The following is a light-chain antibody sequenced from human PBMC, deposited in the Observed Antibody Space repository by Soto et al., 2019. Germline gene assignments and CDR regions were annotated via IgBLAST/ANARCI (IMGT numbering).Light chain of an antibody. CDR3: GSYTISATLV. V-gene: IGLV2-14*01. CDR1: TNDIGGYNY. J-gene: IGLJ3*02. Sequence: QSALTQPASVSGSPGQSITISCSGTTNDIGGYNYVSWYQHHPGKVPKVIIYEVRNRPSGVSNRFSGSKSGNTASLTISGLQAEDEADYYCGSYTISATLVFGGGTKLTVL. CDR2: EVR.